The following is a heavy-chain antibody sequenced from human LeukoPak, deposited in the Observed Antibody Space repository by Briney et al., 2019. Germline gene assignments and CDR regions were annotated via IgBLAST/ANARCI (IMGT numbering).Heavy chain of an antibody. Sequence: LSLTCAVYGGSFSGYYWSWIRQAPGKGLEWVAVISYDGSNKYYADSVKGRFTISRDNSKNTLYLQMNSLRAEDTAVYYCARASAPSDAFDIWGQGTMVTVSS. D-gene: IGHD3-3*01. CDR3: ARASAPSDAFDI. V-gene: IGHV3-30*14. CDR1: GGSFSGYY. J-gene: IGHJ3*02. CDR2: ISYDGSNK.